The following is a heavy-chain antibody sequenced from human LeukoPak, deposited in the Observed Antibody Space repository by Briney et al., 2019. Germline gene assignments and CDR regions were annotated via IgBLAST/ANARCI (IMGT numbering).Heavy chain of an antibody. CDR3: VRGALEGYYSYYYMDV. CDR2: ISNSGST. CDR1: GGPIISHY. V-gene: IGHV4-59*11. Sequence: PSETLSLTCSVSGGPIISHYWSWIRQPPGKGLEWIGYISNSGSTDYNPSLRSRVTISINTSKNQFSLKLTSVTAADSAVYYCVRGALEGYYSYYYMDVWGRGTTVTVSS. J-gene: IGHJ6*03. D-gene: IGHD1-1*01.